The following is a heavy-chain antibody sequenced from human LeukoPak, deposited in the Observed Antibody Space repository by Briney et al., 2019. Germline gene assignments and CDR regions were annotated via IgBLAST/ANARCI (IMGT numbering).Heavy chain of an antibody. Sequence: SKTLSLTCAVYGGSCSDYYCSWIRQPPGKGLEWIGEIHSYGDLYYNSSLRSRLTISIDTSKTQFSLRLTSLTAADTAFYYCARGRDRSKAGEHWGQGTLVTVSS. D-gene: IGHD2-21*01. J-gene: IGHJ4*02. CDR3: ARGRDRSKAGEH. V-gene: IGHV4-34*01. CDR1: GGSCSDYY. CDR2: IHSYGDL.